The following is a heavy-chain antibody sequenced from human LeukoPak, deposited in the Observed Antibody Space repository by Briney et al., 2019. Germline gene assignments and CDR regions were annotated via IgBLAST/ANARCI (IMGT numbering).Heavy chain of an antibody. CDR3: AHLLHSDGSYSFDY. D-gene: IGHD3-10*01. CDR2: IYWDDDK. J-gene: IGHJ4*02. V-gene: IGHV2-5*02. CDR1: GFSLSTSGVG. Sequence: SGPTLVKPTQTLTLTCTFSGFSLSTSGVGVGWIRQPPGKALQWLAVIYWDDDKRYRPSLNTRLTITKDTSKNQVVLTMTNMDPVDTAIYYCAHLLHSDGSYSFDYWGQGTLVTVSS.